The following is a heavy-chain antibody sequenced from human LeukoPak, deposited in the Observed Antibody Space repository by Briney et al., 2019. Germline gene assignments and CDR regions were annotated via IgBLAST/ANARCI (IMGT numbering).Heavy chain of an antibody. CDR2: INPNSGGT. J-gene: IGHJ6*03. V-gene: IGHV1-2*02. CDR3: ARDNHGYKGTEYYYMDV. CDR1: GYTFTGYY. Sequence: GAPVKVSCKASGYTFTGYYMHWVRQAPGQGLEWMGWINPNSGGTNYAQKFQGRVTMTRDTSISTAYMELSRLRSDDTAVYYCARDNHGYKGTEYYYMDVWGKGTTVTVSS. D-gene: IGHD1-1*01.